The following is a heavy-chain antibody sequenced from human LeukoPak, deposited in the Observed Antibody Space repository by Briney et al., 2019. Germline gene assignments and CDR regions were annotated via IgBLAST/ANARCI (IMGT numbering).Heavy chain of an antibody. J-gene: IGHJ5*02. CDR2: INLNSGGT. V-gene: IGHV1-2*02. CDR1: GYTFTGYY. CDR3: ARVLRNNWFDP. Sequence: GASVKVSCKASGYTFTGYYMHWVRQAPGQGLEWMGWINLNSGGTNYAQKFQGRVTMTRDTSISTAYMELSRLRSDDTAVYYCARVLRNNWFDPWGQGTLVTVSS.